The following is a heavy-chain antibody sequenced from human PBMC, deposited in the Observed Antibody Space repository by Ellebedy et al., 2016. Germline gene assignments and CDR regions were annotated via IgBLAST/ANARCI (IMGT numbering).Heavy chain of an antibody. CDR3: ARQLRYFDWLLTPGDYFDY. CDR2: IYYSGST. J-gene: IGHJ4*02. Sequence: SETLSLXCTVSGGSISSSSYYWGWIRQPPGKGLEWIGSIYYSGSTYYNPSLKSRVTISVDTSKNQFSLKLSSVTAADTAVYYCARQLRYFDWLLTPGDYFDYWGQGTLVTVSS. V-gene: IGHV4-39*07. CDR1: GGSISSSSYY. D-gene: IGHD3-9*01.